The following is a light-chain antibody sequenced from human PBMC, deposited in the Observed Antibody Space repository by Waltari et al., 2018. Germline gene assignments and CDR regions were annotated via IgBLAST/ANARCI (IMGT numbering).Light chain of an antibody. CDR3: CSYAGSRTYV. CDR1: RSAVGNFNL. CDR2: QVS. Sequence: QSALTQPASVSGSPGQSITISCTGTRSAVGNFNLVSWYQQPPGKVPKLIIYQVSKRPSGVSNHFSGSKSGNTASLTISGLRAEDEADYYCCSYAGSRTYVFGTGTKVTVL. J-gene: IGLJ1*01. V-gene: IGLV2-23*02.